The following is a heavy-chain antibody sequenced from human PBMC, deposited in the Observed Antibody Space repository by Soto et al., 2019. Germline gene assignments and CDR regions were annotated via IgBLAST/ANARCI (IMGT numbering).Heavy chain of an antibody. Sequence: ASVKVSCKASGYTFTRYDINWVRQATGQGLEWMGWMNPNSGNTGYAQKFQGRVTMTRNTSISTAYMELSSLRSEDTAVYYCARVSGLIATYYYYYGMDVWGQGTTVTVSS. J-gene: IGHJ6*02. CDR1: GYTFTRYD. CDR3: ARVSGLIATYYYYYGMDV. V-gene: IGHV1-8*01. D-gene: IGHD3-16*01. CDR2: MNPNSGNT.